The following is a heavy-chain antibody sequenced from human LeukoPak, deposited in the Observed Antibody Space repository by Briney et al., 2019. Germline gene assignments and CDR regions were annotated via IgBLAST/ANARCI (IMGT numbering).Heavy chain of an antibody. J-gene: IGHJ4*02. D-gene: IGHD1-26*01. V-gene: IGHV3-11*01. CDR2: ISSSGSTI. Sequence: PGGSLRLSCAASGFTFSDYYMSWIRQAPGKGLEWVSYISSSGSTIYYADSVKGRFTISRGNAKNSLYLQMNSLRAEDTAVYYCARDRRYSGSYLDYWGQGTLVTVSS. CDR3: ARDRRYSGSYLDY. CDR1: GFTFSDYY.